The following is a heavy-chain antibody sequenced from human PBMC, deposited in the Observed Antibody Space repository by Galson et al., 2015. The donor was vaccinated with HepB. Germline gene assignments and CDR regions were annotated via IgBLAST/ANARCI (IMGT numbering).Heavy chain of an antibody. CDR3: ATDGGSSGAVGWFDP. D-gene: IGHD6-6*01. J-gene: IGHJ5*02. Sequence: SVKVSCKASGYTFTSYGISWVRQAPGQGLEWMGWISAYNGNTNYAQKLRGRVTMTTDTSTSTAYMELSSLRSEDTAVYYCATDGGSSGAVGWFDPWGQGTLVTVSS. CDR1: GYTFTSYG. CDR2: ISAYNGNT. V-gene: IGHV1-18*01.